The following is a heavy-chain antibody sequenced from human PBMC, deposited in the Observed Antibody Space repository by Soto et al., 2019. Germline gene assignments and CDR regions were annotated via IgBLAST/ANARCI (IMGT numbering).Heavy chain of an antibody. CDR2: ISYDGSNK. Sequence: GGSLRLSCAASGFTFSSYGMHWVRQAPGKGLEWVAVISYDGSNKYYADSLKGRFTISRDNSKNTLYLQMNSLRAEDTAVYYCAKDLVSSSWRHYYYYGMDVWGQGTTVTVSS. CDR3: AKDLVSSSWRHYYYYGMDV. CDR1: GFTFSSYG. D-gene: IGHD6-13*01. J-gene: IGHJ6*02. V-gene: IGHV3-30*18.